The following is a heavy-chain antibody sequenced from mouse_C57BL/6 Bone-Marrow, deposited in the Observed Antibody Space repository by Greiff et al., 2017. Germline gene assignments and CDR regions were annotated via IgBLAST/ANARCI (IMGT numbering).Heavy chain of an antibody. D-gene: IGHD2-4*01. V-gene: IGHV7-4*01. CDR2: IRNKASGYTT. CDR3: VKGGRSIYYDYPYAMDY. Sequence: DVKLVESGGGLVQPGASLRLSCAASGFTFTDYYMSWVRQPPGKAPEWLALIRNKASGYTTEYTASVKGRFTISRDNSQNILYLQMNTLRAEDSATYYCVKGGRSIYYDYPYAMDYWGQGTSVTVSS. J-gene: IGHJ4*01. CDR1: GFTFTDYY.